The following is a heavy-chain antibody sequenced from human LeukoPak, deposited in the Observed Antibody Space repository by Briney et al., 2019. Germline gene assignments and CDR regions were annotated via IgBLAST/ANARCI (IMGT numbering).Heavy chain of an antibody. CDR2: IIYSGNT. Sequence: SETLSLTCTVSTGSIRSTSYYWGWIRQPPGKGLEWIGGIIYSGNTYYNPSLKRRVTISVDTTKNQFSLKLTSVTAADTAVYFCVRHFHGSGYVVDFWGQGTLVTVSS. D-gene: IGHD6-13*01. CDR1: TGSIRSTSYY. J-gene: IGHJ4*02. CDR3: VRHFHGSGYVVDF. V-gene: IGHV4-39*01.